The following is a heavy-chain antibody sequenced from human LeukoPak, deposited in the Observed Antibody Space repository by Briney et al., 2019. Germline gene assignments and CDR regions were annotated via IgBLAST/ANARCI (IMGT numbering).Heavy chain of an antibody. CDR3: ARQCNRSWYFDY. V-gene: IGHV4-39*01. J-gene: IGHJ4*02. CDR2: IYYSGTT. CDR1: SGSISSSSYY. Sequence: SETLSLTCTVSSGSISSSSYYWGWIRQSPGKGLEWIGSIYYSGTTYYSPSLESRVAISVGTSKDQFSLKLSSVTAADTAVYYCARQCNRSWYFDYWGQGTLVTVSS. D-gene: IGHD6-13*01.